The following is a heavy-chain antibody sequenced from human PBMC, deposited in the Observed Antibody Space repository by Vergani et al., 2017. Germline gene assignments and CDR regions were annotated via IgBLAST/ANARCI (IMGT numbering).Heavy chain of an antibody. CDR3: ARSWPPAFDI. V-gene: IGHV4-4*09. CDR1: GGSISSYY. CDR2: IYTSGST. Sequence: QVQLQESGPGLVKPSETLSLTCTVSGGSISSYYWSWIRQPPGKGLEWIGYIYTSGSTNYNPSLKSRVTISVDTSKNQFSLKLSSVTAADTAVYYCARSWPPAFDIWGQGTMVTVSS. J-gene: IGHJ3*02.